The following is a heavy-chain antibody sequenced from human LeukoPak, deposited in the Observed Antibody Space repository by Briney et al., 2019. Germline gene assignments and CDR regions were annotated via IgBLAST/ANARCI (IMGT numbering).Heavy chain of an antibody. CDR3: ARDPVAGTGTDT. D-gene: IGHD6-13*01. V-gene: IGHV1-2*02. CDR2: INPNTGGT. J-gene: IGHJ5*01. Sequence: ASVKVSCKASGYTFTGYYMNWVRQAPGQGLEWMGWINPNTGGTHSPQKFQGRVTMTRDTSITTAYLELSRLTSDDTAVYYCARDPVAGTGTDTWGQGTLVTVSS. CDR1: GYTFTGYY.